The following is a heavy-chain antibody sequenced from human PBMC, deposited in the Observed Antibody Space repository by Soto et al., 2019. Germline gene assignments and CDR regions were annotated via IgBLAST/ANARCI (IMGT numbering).Heavy chain of an antibody. V-gene: IGHV3-23*01. D-gene: IGHD3-22*01. J-gene: IGHJ5*02. Sequence: EVQLLESGGGLVQPGGSLRLSCAASGFTFSSYVMSWVRQAPGKGLEWVSVISGSGDNTYYADSVKGRFTISRDNSKNTLFLQMNSLRAEDTALYFCAKEMGDYYDSSGSWFDPWGQGTLVTVSS. CDR3: AKEMGDYYDSSGSWFDP. CDR2: ISGSGDNT. CDR1: GFTFSSYV.